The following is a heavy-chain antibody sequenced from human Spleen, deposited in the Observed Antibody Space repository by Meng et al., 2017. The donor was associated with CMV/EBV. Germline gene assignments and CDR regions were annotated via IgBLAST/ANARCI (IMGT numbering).Heavy chain of an antibody. CDR2: ISSSSYI. CDR3: ARDSRFPAARLTSDY. D-gene: IGHD6-6*01. Sequence: GESLKISCAASGFTFSSYSMNWVRQAPGKGLEWVSSISSSSYIYYADSVKGRFTITRDNAKNSLFLQMNSLRAEDTAVYYCARDSRFPAARLTSDYWGQGTLVTVSS. V-gene: IGHV3-21*01. J-gene: IGHJ4*02. CDR1: GFTFSSYS.